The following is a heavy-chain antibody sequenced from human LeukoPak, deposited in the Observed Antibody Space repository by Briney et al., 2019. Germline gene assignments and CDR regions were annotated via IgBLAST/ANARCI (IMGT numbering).Heavy chain of an antibody. J-gene: IGHJ4*02. D-gene: IGHD2-15*01. CDR2: IRSKPNSYAT. CDR3: ANVVVAATNYFDY. V-gene: IGHV3-73*01. Sequence: GGSLRLSCAASGFTFSGSAMHWVRQASGKGLEWVGRIRSKPNSYATSYGASVKGRFTISRDNSKNTLYLQMNSLRAEDTAVYYCANVVVAATNYFDYWGQGTLVTVSS. CDR1: GFTFSGSA.